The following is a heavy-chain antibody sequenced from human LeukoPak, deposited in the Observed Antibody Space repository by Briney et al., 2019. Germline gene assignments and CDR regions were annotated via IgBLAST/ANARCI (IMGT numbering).Heavy chain of an antibody. CDR1: GFTFSSYA. CDR3: AKDLNVLLWFGESLYGMDV. Sequence: GGSLRLSCAASGFTFSSYAMNWVRQAPGKGLEWVSAISGSGGGTYYADSVKGRFTISRDNSKNTLFLQMNSLRAEDTAVYYCAKDLNVLLWFGESLYGMDVWGQGTTVTVSS. J-gene: IGHJ6*02. D-gene: IGHD3-10*01. V-gene: IGHV3-23*01. CDR2: ISGSGGGT.